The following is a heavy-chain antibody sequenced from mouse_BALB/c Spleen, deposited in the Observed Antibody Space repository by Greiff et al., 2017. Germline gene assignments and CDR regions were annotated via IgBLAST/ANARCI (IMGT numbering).Heavy chain of an antibody. CDR3: ATQAGYGRTDDWYIDD. CDR2: ISNGGGST. J-gene: IGHJ1*01. Sequence: EVQLMESGGGLVQPGGSLKLSCAASGFTFSSYAMHWVRQTPEKGLEWVAYISNGGGSTYYTDTVKGRFTIARDNAKNTLYLQMSSLKSEDTAMYSCATQAGYGRTDDWYIDDWGEGTTVTVSS. CDR1: GFTFSSYA. V-gene: IGHV5-12-2*01. D-gene: IGHD1-1*01.